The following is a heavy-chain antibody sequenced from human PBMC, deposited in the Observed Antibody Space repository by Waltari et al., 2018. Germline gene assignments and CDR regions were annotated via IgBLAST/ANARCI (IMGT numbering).Heavy chain of an antibody. D-gene: IGHD2-2*01. CDR2: ISAYNGNT. J-gene: IGHJ2*01. Sequence: QVQLVQSGAKVKKPGASVKVSCKASGYPFTSYGISRVRQDPGQGLEWMGWISAYNGNTNYAQKLQGRVTMTTDTSTSTAYMELRSLGSDDTAVYYCARGGVVVPAAMGFDLWGRGTLVTVSS. CDR3: ARGGVVVPAAMGFDL. CDR1: GYPFTSYG. V-gene: IGHV1-18*04.